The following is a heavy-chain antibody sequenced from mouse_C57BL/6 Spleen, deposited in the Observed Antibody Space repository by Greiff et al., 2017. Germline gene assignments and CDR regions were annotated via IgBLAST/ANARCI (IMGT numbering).Heavy chain of an antibody. J-gene: IGHJ3*01. D-gene: IGHD4-1*01. CDR3: ARGDWEFAY. V-gene: IGHV1-81*01. CDR1: GYTFTSYG. Sequence: QVQLKQSGAELARPGASVKLSCKASGYTFTSYGISWVKQRTGQGLEWIGEIYPRSGNTYYNEKFKGKATLTADKSSSTAYMELRSLTSEDSAVYFCARGDWEFAYWGQGTLVTVSA. CDR2: IYPRSGNT.